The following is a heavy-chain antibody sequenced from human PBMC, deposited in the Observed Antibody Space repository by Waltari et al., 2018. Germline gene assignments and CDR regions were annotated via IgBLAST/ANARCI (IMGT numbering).Heavy chain of an antibody. CDR3: ARRRRDGYNYDY. D-gene: IGHD5-12*01. CDR2: IYYRGST. Sequence: QVQLQESGPGLVKPSETLSLTCTVSGGSTSSYYWSGIRQPPGKGLEWFGYIYYRGSTNYNPSLKSRVTISVDTSKNQFSLKLSSVTAADTAVYYCARRRRDGYNYDYWGQGTLVTVSS. V-gene: IGHV4-59*01. J-gene: IGHJ4*02. CDR1: GGSTSSYY.